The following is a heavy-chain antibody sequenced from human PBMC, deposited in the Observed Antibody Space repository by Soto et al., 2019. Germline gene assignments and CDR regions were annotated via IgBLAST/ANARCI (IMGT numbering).Heavy chain of an antibody. J-gene: IGHJ4*02. D-gene: IGHD4-4*01. CDR2: IYHGGST. CDR1: GASVTRDGNC. Sequence: QVQLRESGSGLVKPSQTLSLTCSVSGASVTRDGNCWTWIRQPPGRGLEFVASIYHGGSTFYNPSLRSRVTISLDRSKNQFPLKLTSVPAADTAVYYCARTGDGYSQFDDWGQGTLVTVSS. V-gene: IGHV4-30-2*01. CDR3: ARTGDGYSQFDD.